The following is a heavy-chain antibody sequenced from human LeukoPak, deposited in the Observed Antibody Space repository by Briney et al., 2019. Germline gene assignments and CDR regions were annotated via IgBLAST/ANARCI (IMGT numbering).Heavy chain of an antibody. D-gene: IGHD5-24*01. CDR3: ARGPTIIRN. Sequence: KTSETLSLTCAVYGGSFSGYYWSWIRQPPGKGLEWIGEINHSGSTNYNPSLKSRVTISADTSKNQFSLKLSSVTAADTAVYYCARGPTIIRNWGQGTLVTVSS. V-gene: IGHV4-34*01. J-gene: IGHJ4*02. CDR1: GGSFSGYY. CDR2: INHSGST.